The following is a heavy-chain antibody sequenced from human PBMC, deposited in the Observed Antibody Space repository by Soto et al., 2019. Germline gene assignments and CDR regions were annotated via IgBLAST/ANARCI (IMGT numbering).Heavy chain of an antibody. CDR2: IYYSGST. Sequence: SETLSLTCTVSGWSINTYYWSWIRQPPGKGLEWIGYIYYSGSTYYNPSLKSRVTISVDTSKNQFSLKLSSVTAADTAVYYCARHVPAGRLRFLEWSDYWGQGTLVTVSS. CDR3: ARHVPAGRLRFLEWSDY. CDR1: GWSINTYY. D-gene: IGHD3-3*01. V-gene: IGHV4-59*08. J-gene: IGHJ4*02.